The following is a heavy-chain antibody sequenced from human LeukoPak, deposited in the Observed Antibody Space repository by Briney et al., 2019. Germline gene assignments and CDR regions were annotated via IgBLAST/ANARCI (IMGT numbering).Heavy chain of an antibody. CDR1: GGSFSGYY. D-gene: IGHD3-22*01. CDR2: INHSGDN. J-gene: IGHJ4*02. CDR3: ARGHYYDSRGFYYK. V-gene: IGHV4-34*01. Sequence: SETLSLTCAVYGGSFSGYYWTWIRQPPGKGLEWIGEINHSGDNNYNPSLKNRVTMSADTSKNQVSLKLNSVTAADTAVYYCARGHYYDSRGFYYKWGQGTLVTVSS.